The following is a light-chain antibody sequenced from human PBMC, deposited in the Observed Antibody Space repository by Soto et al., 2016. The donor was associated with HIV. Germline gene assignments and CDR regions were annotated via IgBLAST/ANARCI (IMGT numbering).Light chain of an antibody. Sequence: DIQMTQSPSSLSASVGDRVTVTCRASQSISDALNWYQQKPGKAPNLLIYAVSSLHSGVPSRFSGSGSGTDFTLTISSLRPEDFATYYCQQTYTNVWTFGQGTKVELK. CDR3: QQTYTNVWT. V-gene: IGKV1-39*01. J-gene: IGKJ1*01. CDR2: AVS. CDR1: QSISDA.